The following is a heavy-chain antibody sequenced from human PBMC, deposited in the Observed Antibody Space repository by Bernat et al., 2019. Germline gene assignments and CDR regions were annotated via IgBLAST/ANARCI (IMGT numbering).Heavy chain of an antibody. V-gene: IGHV4-34*01. D-gene: IGHD3-22*01. J-gene: IGHJ5*01. CDR1: GGSFSGYY. Sequence: QVQLQQWGAGLLKPSETLSLTCAVYGGSFSGYYWSWIRQPPGKGLEWIGEINHSGSTNYNPSLKSRVTISVETSKNWFSPKLSLGTGACTAVYYCARESMIVVVITTVFERYNWLDPWGQGTLVTVSS. CDR2: INHSGST. CDR3: ARESMIVVVITTVFERYNWLDP.